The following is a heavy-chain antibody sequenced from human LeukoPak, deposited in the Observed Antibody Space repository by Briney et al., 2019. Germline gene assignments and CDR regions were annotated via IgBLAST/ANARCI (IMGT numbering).Heavy chain of an antibody. CDR3: ARRNGYDTALFDY. CDR1: GGSITTYY. J-gene: IGHJ4*02. Sequence: PSETLSLTCTVSGGSITTYYWSWIGQPPGKGLEWIGYVFNSGTTNYNPSLKSRVTISADTSKNQFSLKVRSVTAADTAVYYCARRNGYDTALFDYWGQGTLVTVSS. V-gene: IGHV4-59*08. D-gene: IGHD5-12*01. CDR2: VFNSGTT.